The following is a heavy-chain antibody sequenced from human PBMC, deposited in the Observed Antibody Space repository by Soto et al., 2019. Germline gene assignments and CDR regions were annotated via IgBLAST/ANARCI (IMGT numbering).Heavy chain of an antibody. CDR3: ARMASAGTLNWFDP. J-gene: IGHJ5*02. CDR1: GYSFINFD. Sequence: ASVKVSCKASGYSFINFDISWVRQAAGQGPEWLGWMNPGSGKTGYTSKFQGRVAMTRDASTATSHLDLTSLTSDDTAVYYCARMASAGTLNWFDPGGPGTLVTVSS. V-gene: IGHV1-8*02. CDR2: MNPGSGKT. D-gene: IGHD6-13*01.